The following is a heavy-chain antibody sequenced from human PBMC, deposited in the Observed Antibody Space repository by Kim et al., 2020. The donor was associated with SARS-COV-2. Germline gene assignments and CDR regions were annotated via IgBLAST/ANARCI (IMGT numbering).Heavy chain of an antibody. CDR3: AREEGGLLPPPDY. CDR1: GFTFSSYS. J-gene: IGHJ4*02. V-gene: IGHV3-21*01. CDR2: ISSSSSYI. Sequence: GGSLRLSCAASGFTFSSYSMNWVRQAPGKGLEWVSSISSSSSYIYYADSVKGRFTISRDNAKNSLYLQMNSLRAEDTAVYYCAREEGGLLPPPDYWGQGTLVTVSS. D-gene: IGHD3-22*01.